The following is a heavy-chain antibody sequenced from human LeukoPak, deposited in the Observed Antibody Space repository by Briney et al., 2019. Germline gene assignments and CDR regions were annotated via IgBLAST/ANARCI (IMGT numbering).Heavy chain of an antibody. CDR1: GYTFTKYG. Sequence: ASVKVSCKASGYTFTKYGVSWVRQAPGQGLEWIGWINADNGNINYAQNLQGRVTVTTDTSTSTAYMELRSLRSDDTAVYYCARIHGSYGGDWFDPWGQGTLVTVSS. CDR3: ARIHGSYGGDWFDP. CDR2: INADNGNI. V-gene: IGHV1-18*04. J-gene: IGHJ5*02. D-gene: IGHD1-26*01.